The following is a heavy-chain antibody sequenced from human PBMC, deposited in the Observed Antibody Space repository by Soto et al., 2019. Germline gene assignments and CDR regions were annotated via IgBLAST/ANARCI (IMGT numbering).Heavy chain of an antibody. V-gene: IGHV1-46*01. CDR1: GYTFTSYY. J-gene: IGHJ6*02. Sequence: QVQLVQSGAEVKKPGASVKVSCKASGYTFTSYYMHWVRQAPGQGLEWMGIINPSGGSTSYAQKFRGRVTMTRDTSTSTVYMELSSLRSEDTAVYYCASTYYYDRPPRGMDVWGQGTTVTVSS. D-gene: IGHD3-22*01. CDR2: INPSGGST. CDR3: ASTYYYDRPPRGMDV.